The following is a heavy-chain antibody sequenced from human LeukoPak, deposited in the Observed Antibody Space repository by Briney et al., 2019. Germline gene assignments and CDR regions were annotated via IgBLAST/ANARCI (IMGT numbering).Heavy chain of an antibody. J-gene: IGHJ4*02. CDR3: ARGGGRYSYGYADAGFDY. V-gene: IGHV3-53*01. D-gene: IGHD5-18*01. CDR1: GFTFSSYA. CDR2: IYSGGST. Sequence: GGSLRLSCAASGFTFSSYAMSWVRQAPGKGLEWVSVIYSGGSTYYADSVKGRFTISRDNSKNTLYLQMNSLRAEDTAVYYCARGGGRYSYGYADAGFDYWGQGTLVTVSS.